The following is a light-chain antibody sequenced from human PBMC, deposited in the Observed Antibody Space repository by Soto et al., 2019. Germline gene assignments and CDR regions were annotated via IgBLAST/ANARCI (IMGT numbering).Light chain of an antibody. CDR1: RSISSW. Sequence: DIQMTQSPSTLSASVGERVTITCRASRSISSWLAWYQQKAGKAPKLLIYKASSLESGVPSRFSGSGSGTQFTLTISSLQPDDVATYYCQQYNNYFRTFGQGTKVDI. CDR3: QQYNNYFRT. J-gene: IGKJ1*01. CDR2: KAS. V-gene: IGKV1-5*03.